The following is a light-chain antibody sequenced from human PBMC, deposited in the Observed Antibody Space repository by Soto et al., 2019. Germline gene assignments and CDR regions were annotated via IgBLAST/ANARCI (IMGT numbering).Light chain of an antibody. CDR2: AAS. J-gene: IGKJ1*01. CDR3: QQYNNWWT. V-gene: IGKV3D-15*01. CDR1: ETVRSN. Sequence: IVMTQSPYTLSVSPGERATLSCRASETVRSNLAWYQQKPGQAPRLLIYAASTRATGIPARFIGNGSGTEFTLTISSLQSEDFAVYYCQQYNNWWTFGQGTKVDIK.